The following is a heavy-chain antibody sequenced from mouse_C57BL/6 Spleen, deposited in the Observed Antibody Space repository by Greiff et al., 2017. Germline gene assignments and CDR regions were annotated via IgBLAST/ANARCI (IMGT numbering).Heavy chain of an antibody. J-gene: IGHJ2*01. V-gene: IGHV3-6*01. CDR2: ISYDGSN. CDR3: ARVNYYGSSGFDY. D-gene: IGHD1-1*01. Sequence: ESGPGLVKPSQSLSLTCSVTGYSITSGYYWNWIRQFPGNKLEWMGYISYDGSNNYNPSLKNRISITRDTSKNQFFLKLNSVTTEDTATYYCARVNYYGSSGFDYWGQGTTLTVSS. CDR1: GYSITSGYY.